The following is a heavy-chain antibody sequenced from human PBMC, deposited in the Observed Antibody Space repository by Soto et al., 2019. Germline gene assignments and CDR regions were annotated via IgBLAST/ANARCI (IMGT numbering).Heavy chain of an antibody. V-gene: IGHV1-69*13. CDR3: ASSPGGSWYSFDY. J-gene: IGHJ4*02. Sequence: GASVKVSCKASGGTFSSYAISWVRQAPGQGLEWMGGIIPIFGTANYAQKFQGRVTITADESTSTAYMELSSLRSEDTAVYYCASSPGGSWYSFDYWGQGTQVTVSS. CDR1: GGTFSSYA. D-gene: IGHD6-13*01. CDR2: IIPIFGTA.